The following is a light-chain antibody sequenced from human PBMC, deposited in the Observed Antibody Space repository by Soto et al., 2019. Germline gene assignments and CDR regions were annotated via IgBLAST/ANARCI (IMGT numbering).Light chain of an antibody. J-gene: IGLJ3*02. CDR2: SND. V-gene: IGLV1-44*01. Sequence: QSVLTQPPSASGTPGQRVTISCSGSSSNIGSNAVNWYQHLPGTAPKLLIYSNDQRPSGVPDRFSGSKSGTSASLAISGLQSEDEADYYCAARDNSLYGPVFGGGTKVTVL. CDR1: SSNIGSNA. CDR3: AARDNSLYGPV.